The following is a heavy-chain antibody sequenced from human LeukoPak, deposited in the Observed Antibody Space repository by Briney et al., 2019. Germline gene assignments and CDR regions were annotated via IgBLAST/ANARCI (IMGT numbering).Heavy chain of an antibody. V-gene: IGHV3-20*04. CDR1: GFTFEDYG. D-gene: IGHD3-10*01. CDR2: INWNGGST. Sequence: PGGSLRLSCAASGFTFEDYGMSWVRQAPGKGLEWVSGINWNGGSTGYADSVKGRFTISRDNAKNSLYLQMNSLRAEDTALYYCARDLYYGSGSYYIVYWGQGTLVTVSS. J-gene: IGHJ4*02. CDR3: ARDLYYGSGSYYIVY.